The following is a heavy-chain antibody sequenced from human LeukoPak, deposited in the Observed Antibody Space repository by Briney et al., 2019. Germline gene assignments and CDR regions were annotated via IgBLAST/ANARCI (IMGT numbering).Heavy chain of an antibody. J-gene: IGHJ4*02. CDR3: ARDDYNWNYYFDY. D-gene: IGHD1-7*01. CDR2: IWYDGSNK. Sequence: GRSLRLSCAASGSTFSSYGMHWVRQAPGKGLEWVAVIWYDGSNKYYADSVKGRFTISRDNSKNTLYLQMNSLRAEDTAVYYCARDDYNWNYYFDYWGQGTLVTVSS. V-gene: IGHV3-33*01. CDR1: GSTFSSYG.